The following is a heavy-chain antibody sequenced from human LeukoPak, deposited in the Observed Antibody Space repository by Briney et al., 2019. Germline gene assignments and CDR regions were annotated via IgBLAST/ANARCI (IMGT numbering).Heavy chain of an antibody. CDR2: ISYDGSNK. Sequence: PGGSLRLSCAASGFTFSSYGMHWVRQAPGKGLEWVAVISYDGSNKYYADSVKGRFTISRDNSKNTLYLQMNSLRAEDTAVYYCAKVSRGEPSDYWGQGTLVTVSS. CDR3: AKVSRGEPSDY. CDR1: GFTFSSYG. V-gene: IGHV3-30*18. D-gene: IGHD4-17*01. J-gene: IGHJ4*02.